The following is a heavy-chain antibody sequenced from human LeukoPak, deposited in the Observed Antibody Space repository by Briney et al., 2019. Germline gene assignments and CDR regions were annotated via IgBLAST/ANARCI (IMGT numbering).Heavy chain of an antibody. D-gene: IGHD3-9*01. J-gene: IGHJ5*02. Sequence: PGGSLRLSCAASGFTFSDHYMTWIRQAPGKGLEWLSYISPSGSDMNNADSVKGRFTISRDNAKRSLYLQMNSLRAEDTAVYYCARDQYDILTGYNWFDPWGQGTLVTVSS. CDR3: ARDQYDILTGYNWFDP. CDR1: GFTFSDHY. CDR2: ISPSGSDM. V-gene: IGHV3-11*01.